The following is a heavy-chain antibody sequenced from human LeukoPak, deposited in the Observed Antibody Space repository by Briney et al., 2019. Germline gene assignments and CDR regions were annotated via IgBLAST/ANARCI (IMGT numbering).Heavy chain of an antibody. Sequence: PGGSLRLSCAASGFTFSSYWMSWVRQAPGKGLEWVANIKQDGSDKYYADSVKGRFTISRDNSTNTLYLQMNSLRAEDTAVYYCAKDPRRYSRTGGYFDYWGQGTLVTVSS. CDR3: AKDPRRYSRTGGYFDY. CDR1: GFTFSSYW. V-gene: IGHV3-7*01. CDR2: IKQDGSDK. J-gene: IGHJ4*02. D-gene: IGHD6-13*01.